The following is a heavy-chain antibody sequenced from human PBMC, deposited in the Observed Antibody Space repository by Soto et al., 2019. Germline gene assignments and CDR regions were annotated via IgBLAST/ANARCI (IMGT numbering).Heavy chain of an antibody. Sequence: SETLSLTCTVSGGSISSYYWSWIRQPPGKGLEWIGYIYYSGSTNYNPSLKSRVTISVDTSKNQFSLKLSSVTAADTAVYYCARESYYDFWSGYFDYWGQGTLVTVSS. D-gene: IGHD3-3*01. CDR3: ARESYYDFWSGYFDY. CDR2: IYYSGST. CDR1: GGSISSYY. V-gene: IGHV4-59*01. J-gene: IGHJ4*02.